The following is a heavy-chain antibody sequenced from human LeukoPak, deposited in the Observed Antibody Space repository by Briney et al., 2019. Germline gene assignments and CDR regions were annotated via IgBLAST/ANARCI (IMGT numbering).Heavy chain of an antibody. CDR1: GFTFSSYA. Sequence: PGGSLRLSCAASGFTFSSYAMHWVRQAPGKGLEWVAVISYDGSNKYYADSVKGRFTISRDNSKNTLYLQRNSLRAEDTAVYYCAKDRASEYYFDYWGQGTLVTVSS. CDR2: ISYDGSNK. V-gene: IGHV3-30-3*01. J-gene: IGHJ4*02. CDR3: AKDRASEYYFDY.